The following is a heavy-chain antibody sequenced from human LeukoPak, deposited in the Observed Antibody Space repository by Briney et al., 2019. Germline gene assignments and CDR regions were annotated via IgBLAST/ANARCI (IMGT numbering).Heavy chain of an antibody. CDR2: MKVDGSDI. V-gene: IGHV3-7*01. D-gene: IGHD1-26*01. Sequence: GGSLRLSCAASGFTFINDFMTWVRQAPGKGLEWVANMKVDGSDIHYVDSVKGRFTISRDNAKNSLYLQMNSLRAEDTAVYYCAREWELLRNDAFDIWGQGTMVTVSS. J-gene: IGHJ3*02. CDR1: GFTFINDF. CDR3: AREWELLRNDAFDI.